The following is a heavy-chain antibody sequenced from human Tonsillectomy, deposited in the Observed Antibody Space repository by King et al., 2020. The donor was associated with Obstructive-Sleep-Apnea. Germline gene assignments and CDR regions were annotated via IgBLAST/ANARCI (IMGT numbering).Heavy chain of an antibody. V-gene: IGHV3-15*01. D-gene: IGHD2-2*01. J-gene: IGHJ5*02. CDR2: IKSKTDGGTT. CDR1: GFTFSNAW. CDR3: TTDGCSSTSCYDNWFDP. Sequence: QLVQSGGGLVKPGGSLRLSCAASGFTFSNAWMSWVRQAPGKGLEWVGRIKSKTDGGTTDSAAPVKGGFIILRDDSKNTLYLQMNSLKTEDTAVYYCTTDGCSSTSCYDNWFDPWGQGTLVTVSS.